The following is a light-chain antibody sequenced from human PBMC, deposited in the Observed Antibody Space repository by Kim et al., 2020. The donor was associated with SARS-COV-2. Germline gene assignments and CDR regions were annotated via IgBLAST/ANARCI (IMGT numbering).Light chain of an antibody. Sequence: DIVMTQSPDSLAVSLGERATINCKSSQSVLYSSNNENYLAWYQQKPGQPPKLLIYWASTRESGVPDRFSGSGSGTDFTLTISSLQAEDVAVYYCQQYHSAPRTFGQGTKV. V-gene: IGKV4-1*01. CDR1: QSVLYSSNNENY. CDR2: WAS. CDR3: QQYHSAPRT. J-gene: IGKJ1*01.